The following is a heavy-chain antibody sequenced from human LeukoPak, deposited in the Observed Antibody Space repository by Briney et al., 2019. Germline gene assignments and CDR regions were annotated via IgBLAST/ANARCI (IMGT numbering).Heavy chain of an antibody. J-gene: IGHJ4*02. CDR3: VKGNVWRTPLSSSWFDY. CDR1: GFAFSTYA. D-gene: IGHD6-13*01. CDR2: ISYDGSNK. Sequence: PGGSLRLSCAASGFAFSTYAMHWVRQAPGKGLEWVAVISYDGSNKYYADSVKGRFTISRDNSKNTLYLQMSSLRAEDTAVYYCVKGNVWRTPLSSSWFDYWGQGTLVTVSS. V-gene: IGHV3-30*14.